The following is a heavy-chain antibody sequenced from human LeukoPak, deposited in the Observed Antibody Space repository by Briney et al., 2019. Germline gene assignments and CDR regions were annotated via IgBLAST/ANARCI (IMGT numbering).Heavy chain of an antibody. V-gene: IGHV3-48*01. CDR2: ISSSSSTI. D-gene: IGHD3-22*01. J-gene: IGHJ3*02. Sequence: GGSLRPSCAASGFTFSSYSMNWVRQAPGKGLEWVSYISSSSSTIYYADSVRGRFTISRDNAKNPLYLQMNSLRAEDTAVYYCTRNHHRRHYDSQARNTFDIWGQGTMVTVSS. CDR3: TRNHHRRHYDSQARNTFDI. CDR1: GFTFSSYS.